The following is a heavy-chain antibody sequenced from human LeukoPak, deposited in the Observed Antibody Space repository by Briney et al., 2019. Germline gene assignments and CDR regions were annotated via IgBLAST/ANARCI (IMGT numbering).Heavy chain of an antibody. D-gene: IGHD2-15*01. Sequence: ASVNVSCKASGYTFTSYGISWVRQAPGQGLEWMGWISSYNGNTNYAQKLRGRVTITTDTSTSTDYMELRSLRSDDTAVYYCARDPARYGSGSCCYRALDIWGKGTMVTVSS. CDR1: GYTFTSYG. CDR2: ISSYNGNT. CDR3: ARDPARYGSGSCCYRALDI. V-gene: IGHV1-18*01. J-gene: IGHJ3*02.